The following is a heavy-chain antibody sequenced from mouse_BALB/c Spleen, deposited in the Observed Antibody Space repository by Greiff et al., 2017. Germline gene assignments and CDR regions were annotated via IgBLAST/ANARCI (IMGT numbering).Heavy chain of an antibody. CDR1: GYTFTSYW. J-gene: IGHJ4*01. CDR3: TRYTTATPYSMDY. CDR2: IDPSDSYT. D-gene: IGHD1-2*01. Sequence: QLQQSGAELVKPGASVKMSCKASGYTFTSYWMHWVKQRPGQGLEWIGVIDPSDSYTSYNQKFKGKATLTVDTSSSTAYMQLSSLTSEDSAVYYCTRYTTATPYSMDYWGQGTSVTVSA. V-gene: IGHV1S127*01.